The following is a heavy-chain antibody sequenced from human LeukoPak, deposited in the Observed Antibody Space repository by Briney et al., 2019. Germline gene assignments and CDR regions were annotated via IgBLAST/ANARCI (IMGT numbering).Heavy chain of an antibody. J-gene: IGHJ3*01. D-gene: IGHD1-14*01. Sequence: GGSLRLSCAASGFTFSSYAMSWVRQAPGKGLEWVSAISGSGGSTYYADSVKGRFTISRDNSKNSLYLQMNSLRAEDTALYYCARDSDHAKGAFDVWGQGTMVTVSS. CDR3: ARDSDHAKGAFDV. CDR2: ISGSGGST. CDR1: GFTFSSYA. V-gene: IGHV3-23*01.